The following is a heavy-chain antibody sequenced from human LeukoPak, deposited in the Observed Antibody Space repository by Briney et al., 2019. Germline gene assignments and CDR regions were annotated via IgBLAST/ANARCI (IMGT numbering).Heavy chain of an antibody. V-gene: IGHV4-59*01. CDR3: ARGRRFLEWLLFYY. CDR1: GDSISSYY. D-gene: IGHD3-3*01. J-gene: IGHJ4*02. CDR2: IYYSGST. Sequence: SETLSLTCTVSGDSISSYYCSWIRQPPGKGLEWIGYIYYSGSTSYNPSLKSRVTISLDTSNNQFSLKLRSVTAADTAVYYCARGRRFLEWLLFYYWGQGTLVTVSS.